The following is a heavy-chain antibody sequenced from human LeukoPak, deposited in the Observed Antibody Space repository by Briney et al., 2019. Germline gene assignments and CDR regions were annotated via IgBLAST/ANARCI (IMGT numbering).Heavy chain of an antibody. J-gene: IGHJ4*02. CDR3: ARTISIVGATYYFDY. CDR2: IIPILGIA. CDR1: GGTFSSYA. Sequence: GASVKVSCKASGGTFSSYAISWVRQAPGQGLEWMGRIIPILGIANYAQKFQGRVTITADKSTSTAYMELSSLRSEDTAVYYCARTISIVGATYYFDYWGQGTLVTVSS. V-gene: IGHV1-69*04. D-gene: IGHD1-26*01.